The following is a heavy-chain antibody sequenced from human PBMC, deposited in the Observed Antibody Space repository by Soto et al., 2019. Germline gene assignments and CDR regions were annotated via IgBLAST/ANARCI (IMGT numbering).Heavy chain of an antibody. CDR1: GFTFSSYA. Sequence: GGSLRLSCAASGFTFSSYAMSWVRQAPGKGLEWVSGISDSGSSTYYADSVKGRFTISRDNSKNTLYLQMNSLRAEDTAVYYCAKKYCSGGSCYSDYWGQGTLVTVSS. V-gene: IGHV3-23*01. J-gene: IGHJ4*02. D-gene: IGHD2-15*01. CDR3: AKKYCSGGSCYSDY. CDR2: ISDSGSST.